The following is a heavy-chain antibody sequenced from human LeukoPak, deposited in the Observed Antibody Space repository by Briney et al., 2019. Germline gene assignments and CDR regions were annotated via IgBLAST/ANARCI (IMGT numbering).Heavy chain of an antibody. CDR3: ARVLPVGVGRLYGMDV. J-gene: IGHJ6*02. CDR2: IYYSGST. D-gene: IGHD1-26*01. V-gene: IGHV4-31*03. Sequence: SETLSLTCTVSGGSISSGGYYWSWIRQHPGKGLEWIGYIYYSGSTYYNPSLKSRVTISVDTSKNQFPLKLSSVTAADTAVYYCARVLPVGVGRLYGMDVWGQGTTVTVSS. CDR1: GGSISSGGYY.